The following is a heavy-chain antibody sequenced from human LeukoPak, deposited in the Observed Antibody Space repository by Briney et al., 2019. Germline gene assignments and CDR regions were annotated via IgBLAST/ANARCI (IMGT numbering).Heavy chain of an antibody. CDR1: GYTFTSYY. V-gene: IGHV1-46*01. Sequence: ASVKVSCKASGYTFTSYYMHWVRQAPGQGLEWMGIINPSGGSTSYAQKFQGRVTMTRDTSTSTVYMELSRLRSDDTAVYYCARDYDILTGYEAVWGQGTLVTVSS. D-gene: IGHD3-9*01. CDR2: INPSGGST. J-gene: IGHJ4*02. CDR3: ARDYDILTGYEAV.